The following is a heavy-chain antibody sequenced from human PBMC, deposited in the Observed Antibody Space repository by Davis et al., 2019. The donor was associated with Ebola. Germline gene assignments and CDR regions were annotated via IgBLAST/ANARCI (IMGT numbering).Heavy chain of an antibody. D-gene: IGHD3-3*01. CDR2: MNPNSGNT. V-gene: IGHV1-8*01. J-gene: IGHJ6*02. Sequence: ASVKVSCKASGYTFTSYDISWVRQATGQGLEWMGWMNPNSGNTGYAQKFQGRVTMTRNTSISTAYMELSSLRSDDTAVYYCASTDFWSGNYYYYGMDVWGQGTTVTVSS. CDR1: GYTFTSYD. CDR3: ASTDFWSGNYYYYGMDV.